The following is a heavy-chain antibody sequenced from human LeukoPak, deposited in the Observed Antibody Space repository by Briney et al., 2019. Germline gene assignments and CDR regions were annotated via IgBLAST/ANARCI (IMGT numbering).Heavy chain of an antibody. V-gene: IGHV1-2*02. CDR2: INPDRGGT. J-gene: IGHJ4*02. CDR1: GNTFAGHN. CDR3: AISIQAAAIPAFDY. Sequence: GASVKVSCKAPGNTFAGHNIHWMRQAPGQGLELMGWINPDRGGTDYARQFQGRVTMTSDTSIGAAYMELSSLVSEDSAVYFCAISIQAAAIPAFDYWGQGTLVTVSS. D-gene: IGHD6-25*01.